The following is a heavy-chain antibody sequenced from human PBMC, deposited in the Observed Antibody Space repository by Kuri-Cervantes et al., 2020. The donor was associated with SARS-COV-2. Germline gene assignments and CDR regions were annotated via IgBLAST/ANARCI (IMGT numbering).Heavy chain of an antibody. D-gene: IGHD6-6*01. J-gene: IGHJ4*02. CDR1: GGTFSSYA. CDR2: IIPIFGTA. V-gene: IGHV1-69*13. CDR3: ARDCKASSSSSTFDY. Sequence: SSVNVSCKATGGTFSSYAISWVRQAPGQGLEWMGSIIPIFGTANYAQKFQGRVTITADESTSTAYMELSSLRSEDTAVYYCARDCKASSSSSTFDYWGQGTLVTVSS.